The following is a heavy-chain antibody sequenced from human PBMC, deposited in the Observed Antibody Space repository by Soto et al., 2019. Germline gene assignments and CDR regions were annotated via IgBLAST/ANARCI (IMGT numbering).Heavy chain of an antibody. CDR2: MNPNSGNT. J-gene: IGHJ5*01. D-gene: IGHD1-20*01. Sequence: QVQLVQSGAEVKTPGASVKVSCKASGYTFASYDINWVRQAPGQGLEWMGWMNPNSGNTGYAQKFQGRLTMTGDTALSIAHMELSSLRNEDTAVYYCARSAGYNFNWLDSWGQGTLVTVSA. CDR1: GYTFASYD. V-gene: IGHV1-8*01. CDR3: ARSAGYNFNWLDS.